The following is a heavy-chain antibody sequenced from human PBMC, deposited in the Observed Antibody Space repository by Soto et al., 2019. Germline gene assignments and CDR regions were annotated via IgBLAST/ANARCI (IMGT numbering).Heavy chain of an antibody. CDR3: ATRPYDSSGYYLHDAFDI. V-gene: IGHV5-10-1*01. J-gene: IGHJ3*02. D-gene: IGHD3-22*01. CDR1: GNSFTRYW. Sequence: PWESLTIPCTGSGNSFTRYWISWVRQMPGKGLEWMGRIDPSDSYTNYSPSFQGHVTISADKSISTAYLQWSSLKASDTAMYYCATRPYDSSGYYLHDAFDIWGQGTMVTVSS. CDR2: IDPSDSYT.